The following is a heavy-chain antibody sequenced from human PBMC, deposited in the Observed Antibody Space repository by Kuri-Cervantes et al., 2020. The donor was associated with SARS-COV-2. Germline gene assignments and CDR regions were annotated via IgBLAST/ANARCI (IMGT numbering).Heavy chain of an antibody. CDR2: INPNNGAT. J-gene: IGHJ4*02. D-gene: IGHD1-14*01. Sequence: ASVKVSCKASGYTFTSYGISWARQAPGQGLEWMGWINPNNGATNYAQKFRGRVTMTRATSTSINTAYMELSRLKSDDTAVYYCARDPGRWSPDYWGQGTLVTVSS. CDR1: GYTFTSYG. V-gene: IGHV1-18*01. CDR3: ARDPGRWSPDY.